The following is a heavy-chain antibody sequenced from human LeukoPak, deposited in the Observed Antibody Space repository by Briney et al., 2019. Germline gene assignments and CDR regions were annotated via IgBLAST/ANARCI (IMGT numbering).Heavy chain of an antibody. V-gene: IGHV4-59*01. CDR1: GGSISSYY. Sequence: SETLSLTCTASGGSISSYYWSWIRQPPGKGLEWIGYIYYSGSTNYNPSLKSRVTISVDTSKNQFSLKLSSVTAADTAVYYCARDQWIQLWPHGMDVWGQGTTVTVSS. CDR3: ARDQWIQLWPHGMDV. D-gene: IGHD5-18*01. CDR2: IYYSGST. J-gene: IGHJ6*02.